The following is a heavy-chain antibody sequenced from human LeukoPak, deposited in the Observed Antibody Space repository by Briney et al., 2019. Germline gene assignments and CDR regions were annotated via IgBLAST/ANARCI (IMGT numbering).Heavy chain of an antibody. Sequence: GGSLRLSCAASGFTFSGYGMHWVRQAPGKGLEWVAVISYDGSNKLYADSVKGRFTISRDNSKNTLFVQMNSLRAEDTAVYYCAKGGHGNGWSRFYYFDYWGQGTLVTVSS. J-gene: IGHJ4*02. D-gene: IGHD6-19*01. CDR2: ISYDGSNK. CDR1: GFTFSGYG. V-gene: IGHV3-30*18. CDR3: AKGGHGNGWSRFYYFDY.